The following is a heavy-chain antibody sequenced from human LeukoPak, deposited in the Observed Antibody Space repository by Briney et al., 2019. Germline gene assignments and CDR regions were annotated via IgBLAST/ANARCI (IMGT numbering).Heavy chain of an antibody. CDR1: GYTFPSSD. CDR3: AREGLDY. V-gene: IGHV1-8*03. Sequence: ASVKVSCKASGYTFPSSDINWVRQATGQGLEWMGYMNPNSGTTVYARKFQGRVTITSDTSIGTAYMELSSLRSEDTAFYYCAREGLDYWGQGTLVTVSS. J-gene: IGHJ4*02. CDR2: MNPNSGTT.